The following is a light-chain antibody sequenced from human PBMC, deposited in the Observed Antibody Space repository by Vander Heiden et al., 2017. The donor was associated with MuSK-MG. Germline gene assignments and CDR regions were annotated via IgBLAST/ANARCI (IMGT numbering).Light chain of an antibody. V-gene: IGKV4-1*01. CDR3: QKYYSTPRA. Sequence: DIVMTQSPDSLAVSLVERATINCKSSQSVLYSSNNKNYLAWYQQKPGQPPKLLIYWASTRESGVPDRFSGSGSGTDFTLTISSLQAEDVAVYYCQKYYSTPRAFGQGTKLEIK. CDR1: QSVLYSSNNKNY. CDR2: WAS. J-gene: IGKJ2*01.